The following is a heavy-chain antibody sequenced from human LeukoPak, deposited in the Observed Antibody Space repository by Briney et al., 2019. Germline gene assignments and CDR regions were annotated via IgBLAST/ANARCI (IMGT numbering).Heavy chain of an antibody. CDR2: IAPSVDTT. J-gene: IGHJ4*02. Sequence: ASVTVSCKSFGFTFTNYLLHWVRQAPGQGLEWVGRIAPSVDTTNYAQKFRGRVTMTRDTSTSTVYMELSSLRSDDTAIYYCVREGSGGYFDYWGQGTLVTVSS. CDR1: GFTFTNYL. V-gene: IGHV1-46*01. D-gene: IGHD2-8*02. CDR3: VREGSGGYFDY.